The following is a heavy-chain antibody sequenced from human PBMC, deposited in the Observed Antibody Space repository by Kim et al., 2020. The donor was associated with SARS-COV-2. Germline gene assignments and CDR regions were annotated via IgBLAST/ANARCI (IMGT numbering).Heavy chain of an antibody. CDR3: ATTYYDILTGYYKPPRGVPIDY. CDR2: ISYDGSNK. D-gene: IGHD3-9*01. CDR1: GFTFSSYG. Sequence: GGSLRLSCAASGFTFSSYGMHWVRQAPGKGLEWVAVISYDGSNKYYADSVKGRFTISRDNSKNTLYLQMNSLRAEDTAVYYCATTYYDILTGYYKPPRGVPIDYWGQGTLVTVSS. J-gene: IGHJ4*02. V-gene: IGHV3-30*03.